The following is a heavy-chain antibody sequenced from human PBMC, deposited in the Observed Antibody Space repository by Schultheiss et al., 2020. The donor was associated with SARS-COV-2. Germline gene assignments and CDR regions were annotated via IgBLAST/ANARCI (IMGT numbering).Heavy chain of an antibody. V-gene: IGHV4-31*03. J-gene: IGHJ4*02. D-gene: IGHD2-15*01. CDR2: IYYSGST. Sequence: SETLSLTCTVSGGSISSGGYYWSWIRQHPGKGLEWIGYIYYSGSTYYNPSLKSRVTISVDTSKNQFSLKLSSVTAADTAVYYCARDRRGGGSCFTDWGQGTLVTVSS. CDR3: ARDRRGGGSCFTD. CDR1: GGSISSGGYY.